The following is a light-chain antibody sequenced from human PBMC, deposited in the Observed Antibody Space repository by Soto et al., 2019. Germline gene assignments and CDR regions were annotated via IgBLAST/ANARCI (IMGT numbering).Light chain of an antibody. Sequence: DIQMTQSASTLSASVGDRVTITCRASQSMSSWLAWYQQKPGKAPKLLIYDTSSLESGVPSRFSGSGSGTEFTLTTSSLQPDDFAIYYCQQYSSYWTFGQGTKVEIK. CDR1: QSMSSW. CDR2: DTS. J-gene: IGKJ1*01. V-gene: IGKV1-5*01. CDR3: QQYSSYWT.